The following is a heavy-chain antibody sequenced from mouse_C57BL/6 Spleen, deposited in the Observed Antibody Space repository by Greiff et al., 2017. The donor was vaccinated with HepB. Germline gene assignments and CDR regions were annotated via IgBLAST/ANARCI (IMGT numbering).Heavy chain of an antibody. CDR3: ARWSPLYGTFDY. CDR2: IYPGSGST. J-gene: IGHJ2*01. Sequence: QVQLQQPGAELVKPGASVKMSCKASGYTFTSYWITWVTQRPGQGLEWIGDIYPGSGSTNYNEKFKSKATLTVDTSSSTAYMQLSSLTSEDSAVYYCARWSPLYGTFDYWGQGTTLTVSS. V-gene: IGHV1-55*01. D-gene: IGHD1-1*01. CDR1: GYTFTSYW.